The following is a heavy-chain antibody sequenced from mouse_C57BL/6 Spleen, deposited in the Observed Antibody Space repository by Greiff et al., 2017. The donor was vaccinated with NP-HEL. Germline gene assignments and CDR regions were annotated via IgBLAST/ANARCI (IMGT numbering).Heavy chain of an antibody. CDR3: TGWGGGYGDYGVDY. CDR2: IDPETGGT. D-gene: IGHD2-13*01. Sequence: QVQLQQSGAELVRPGASVTLSCKASGYTFTDYEMHWVKQTPVHGLEWIGAIDPETGGTAYNQKFKGKAILTADKSSSTAYMALSSLTSEDSAVYYCTGWGGGYGDYGVDYWGQGTSVTVSS. J-gene: IGHJ4*01. CDR1: GYTFTDYE. V-gene: IGHV1-15*01.